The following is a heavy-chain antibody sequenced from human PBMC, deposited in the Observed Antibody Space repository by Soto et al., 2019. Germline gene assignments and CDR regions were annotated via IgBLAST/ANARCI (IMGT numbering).Heavy chain of an antibody. CDR1: GLTFSNYA. D-gene: IGHD3-16*02. J-gene: IGHJ4*02. CDR2: MSGSSSTT. CDR3: EKNQERELPRVIDF. V-gene: IGHV3-23*01. Sequence: EVRLLESGGGLVKPGGSLRLSCATSGLTFSNYAMSWVRQAPGGGLEWVSSMSGSSSTTYYADSVKGRFTISRDRSKNTLYQQMSRLRAEDTALYYFEKNQERELPRVIDFWGQGTLVTVSS.